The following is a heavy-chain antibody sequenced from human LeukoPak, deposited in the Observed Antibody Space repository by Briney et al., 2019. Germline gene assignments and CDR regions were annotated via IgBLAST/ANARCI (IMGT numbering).Heavy chain of an antibody. CDR3: AYNRDFALDN. Sequence: SETLSLTCAVSGVPIASHSWWSWVRQPPGKGLEWIGEIYHTGGANYKPSLKSRVTMSVDTSNNHSSLKLTSVTAADTAVYFCAYNRDFALDNWGQGTLVTVSS. CDR1: GVPIASHSW. V-gene: IGHV4/OR15-8*01. CDR2: IYHTGGA. J-gene: IGHJ4*02. D-gene: IGHD1-14*01.